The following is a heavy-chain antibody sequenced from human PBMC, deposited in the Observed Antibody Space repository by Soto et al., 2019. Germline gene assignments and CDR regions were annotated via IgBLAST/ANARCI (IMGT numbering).Heavy chain of an antibody. J-gene: IGHJ3*02. CDR3: TTMNDRDAFEI. CDR2: IKNNADGGTA. Sequence: EEQLVESGGGLVERGGSLRLSCAASLLNFNIAWLSWVRQAPGKGLEWVGRIKNNADGGTADSSAPVKDRFIVSRDDSKRTLYLQMNSLKIEDTAMYYCTTMNDRDAFEIWGQGAMVTVSS. V-gene: IGHV3-15*01. CDR1: LLNFNIAW. D-gene: IGHD1-1*01.